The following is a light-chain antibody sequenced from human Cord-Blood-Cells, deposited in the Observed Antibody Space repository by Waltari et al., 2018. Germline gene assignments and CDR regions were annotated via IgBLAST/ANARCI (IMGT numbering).Light chain of an antibody. J-gene: IGLJ3*02. V-gene: IGLV1-44*01. CDR3: AAWDDSLNGWV. CDR1: SSNLGSNT. Sequence: QSVLTQPPSASGTPGQRVTISCSGSSSNLGSNTVNWYQPRPGTAPKLLIYSNNQLPSGVPDRFSGSKSGTSASLAISGLQSEDEADYYCAAWDDSLNGWVFGGGTKLTVL. CDR2: SNN.